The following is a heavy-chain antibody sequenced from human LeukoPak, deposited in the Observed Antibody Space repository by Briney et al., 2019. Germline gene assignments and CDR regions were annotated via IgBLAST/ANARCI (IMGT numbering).Heavy chain of an antibody. CDR1: GGSFSGYY. CDR2: INHSGST. CDR3: ARTKLGEQLVPYYYYGMDV. D-gene: IGHD6-6*01. J-gene: IGHJ6*02. Sequence: SETLSLTCAVYGGSFSGYYWSWIRQPPGKGLEWIREINHSGSTNYNPSLKSRVTISVDTSKNQFSLKLSSVTAADTAVYYCARTKLGEQLVPYYYYGMDVWGQGTTVTVSS. V-gene: IGHV4-34*01.